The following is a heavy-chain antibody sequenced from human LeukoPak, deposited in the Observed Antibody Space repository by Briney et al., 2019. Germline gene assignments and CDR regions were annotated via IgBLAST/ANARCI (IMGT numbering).Heavy chain of an antibody. D-gene: IGHD3-22*01. CDR3: ARVNSRYSSGPFGS. J-gene: IGHJ5*02. CDR1: GYSFTSYL. V-gene: IGHV5-51*01. Sequence: HGESLKISCKGSGYSFTSYLIGWVRQMPGKGLEWMGIIYPGDSDTRYSPSFQGQVTISADKSISIAYLQWGSLKASDTAIYYCARVNSRYSSGPFGSWGQGTLVTVSS. CDR2: IYPGDSDT.